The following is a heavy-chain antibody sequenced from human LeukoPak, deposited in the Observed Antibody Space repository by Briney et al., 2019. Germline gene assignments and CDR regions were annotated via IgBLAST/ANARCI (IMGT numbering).Heavy chain of an antibody. V-gene: IGHV4-59*01. CDR1: GGSISSYY. J-gene: IGHJ6*02. CDR3: AGTYYDFWSGFPYYYYGMDV. Sequence: SETLSLTCTVSGGSISSYYWSWIRQPPGKGLEWIGYIYYSGSTNYNPSLKSRVPISVDTSKNQFSLKLSSMTAADTAVYYCAGTYYDFWSGFPYYYYGMDVWGQGTTVTVSS. D-gene: IGHD3-3*01. CDR2: IYYSGST.